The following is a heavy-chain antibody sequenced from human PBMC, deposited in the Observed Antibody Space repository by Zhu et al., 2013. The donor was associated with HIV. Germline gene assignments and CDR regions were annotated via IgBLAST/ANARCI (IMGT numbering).Heavy chain of an antibody. CDR2: INPSGGST. D-gene: IGHD6-13*01. V-gene: IGHV1-46*01. CDR3: ARDLGGYSSSWYDAFGI. J-gene: IGHJ3*02. Sequence: QVQLVQSGAEVKKPGASVKVSCKASGYTFTSYYMHWVRQAPGQGLEWMGIINPSGGSTSYAQKFQGRVTMTRDTSTSTVYMELSSLRSEDTAVYYCARDLGGYSSSWYDAFGIWGQGTMVTVSS. CDR1: GYTFTSYY.